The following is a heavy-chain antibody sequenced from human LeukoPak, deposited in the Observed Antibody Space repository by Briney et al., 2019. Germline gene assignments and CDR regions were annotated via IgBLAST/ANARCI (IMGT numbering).Heavy chain of an antibody. Sequence: SEALSLTCTVSDGSISSYYWSWIRQPPGKGLEWIGYINYGGSTKYNPSLKSRVTISIDTSKNQFSLKLSSVTAADTAVYYCARGRYSYGYGYWAQGTLVTVSS. J-gene: IGHJ4*02. CDR1: DGSISSYY. D-gene: IGHD5-18*01. CDR3: ARGRYSYGYGY. CDR2: INYGGST. V-gene: IGHV4-59*01.